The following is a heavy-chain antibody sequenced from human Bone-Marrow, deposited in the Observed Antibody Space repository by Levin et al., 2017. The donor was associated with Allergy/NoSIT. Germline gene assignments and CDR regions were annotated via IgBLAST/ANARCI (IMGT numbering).Heavy chain of an antibody. CDR3: AREDGSTIDY. CDR1: GGSISSGGYY. V-gene: IGHV4-31*03. CDR2: IYYSGNT. Sequence: SQTLSLTCTVSGGSISSGGYYWSWIRQQPGKGLEWVGYIYYSGNTYYNPSLKSRVMISVDTSKNQFSLKVSSVTAADTAVYYCAREDGSTIDYWGQGILVTVSS. D-gene: IGHD1/OR15-1a*01. J-gene: IGHJ4*02.